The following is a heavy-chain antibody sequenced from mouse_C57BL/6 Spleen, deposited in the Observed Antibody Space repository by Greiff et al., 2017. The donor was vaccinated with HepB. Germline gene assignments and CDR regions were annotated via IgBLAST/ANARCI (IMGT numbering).Heavy chain of an antibody. Sequence: EVKLMESGGGLVQPGGSMKLSCVASGFTFSNYWMNWVRQSPEKGLEWVAQIRLKSDNYATHYAESVKGRFTISRDDSKSSVYLQMNNLRAEDTGIYYCTKLGRGYFDVWGTGTTVTVSS. V-gene: IGHV6-3*01. J-gene: IGHJ1*03. CDR2: IRLKSDNYAT. CDR3: TKLGRGYFDV. CDR1: GFTFSNYW. D-gene: IGHD4-1*01.